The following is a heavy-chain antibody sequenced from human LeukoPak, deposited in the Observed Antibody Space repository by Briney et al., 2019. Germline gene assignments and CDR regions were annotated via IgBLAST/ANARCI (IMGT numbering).Heavy chain of an antibody. J-gene: IGHJ5*02. CDR2: INHSGST. CDR1: GGSFSGYY. Sequence: SETLSLTCAVYGGSFSGYYWSWIRQPPGKGLEWIGEINHSGSTNYNPSLKSRVTISVDTSKNQFSLKPSSVTAADTAVYYCARFIPVVPKNWFDPWGQGTLVTVSS. D-gene: IGHD6-6*01. V-gene: IGHV4-34*01. CDR3: ARFIPVVPKNWFDP.